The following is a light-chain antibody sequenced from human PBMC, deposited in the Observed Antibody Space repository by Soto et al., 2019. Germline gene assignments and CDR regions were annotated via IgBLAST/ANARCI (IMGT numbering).Light chain of an antibody. CDR3: QQSYSTPFT. Sequence: DIQMTQSPSSLSASVGDRVTITCRASQSISNYLNWYQQKPGKAPKLLIYATSNLQSGVTSRFSGSGSGTDFALTISSLQPEDFATYYCQQSYSTPFTFGPGTKVDIK. J-gene: IGKJ3*01. CDR2: ATS. V-gene: IGKV1-39*01. CDR1: QSISNY.